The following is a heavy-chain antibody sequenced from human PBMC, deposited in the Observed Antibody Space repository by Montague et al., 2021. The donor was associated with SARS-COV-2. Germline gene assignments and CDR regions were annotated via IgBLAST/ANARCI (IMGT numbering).Heavy chain of an antibody. CDR2: TYYRSKWYN. J-gene: IGHJ4*02. Sequence: CAISGDSVSSNSAAWNWIRQSPSRGLEWLGRTYYRSKWYNDYAVSVKSRITINPDASKNQFSLQLNSVTPDDTAVYYCARGGWGAPGTGRLFDYWGQGTLVTASS. D-gene: IGHD3-10*01. V-gene: IGHV6-1*01. CDR1: GDSVSSNSAA. CDR3: ARGGWGAPGTGRLFDY.